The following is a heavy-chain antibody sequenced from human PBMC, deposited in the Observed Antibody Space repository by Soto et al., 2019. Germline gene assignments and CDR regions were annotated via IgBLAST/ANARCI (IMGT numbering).Heavy chain of an antibody. Sequence: SETLSLTCTVSGGSISSYYWSWIRQPPGKGLEWIGYIYYSGSTNYNPSLKSRVTISVDTSKNQFSLKLSSVTAADTAVYYCARCLEPSSGPAFDIWGQGTMVTVSS. D-gene: IGHD1-1*01. J-gene: IGHJ3*02. CDR3: ARCLEPSSGPAFDI. CDR1: GGSISSYY. V-gene: IGHV4-59*01. CDR2: IYYSGST.